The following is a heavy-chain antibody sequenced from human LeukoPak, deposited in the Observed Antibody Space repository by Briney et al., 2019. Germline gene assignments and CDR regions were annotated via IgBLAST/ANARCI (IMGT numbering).Heavy chain of an antibody. Sequence: ASVKVSCKASGYTFTSYGISWVRQAPGQGLEWMGWISAYNGNTNYAQKLQGRVTMTTDTSTSTAYMELRSPRSDDTAVYYCARDAPKGGTGTTCFDYWGQGTLVTVSS. CDR2: ISAYNGNT. V-gene: IGHV1-18*01. CDR3: ARDAPKGGTGTTCFDY. J-gene: IGHJ4*02. D-gene: IGHD1-1*01. CDR1: GYTFTSYG.